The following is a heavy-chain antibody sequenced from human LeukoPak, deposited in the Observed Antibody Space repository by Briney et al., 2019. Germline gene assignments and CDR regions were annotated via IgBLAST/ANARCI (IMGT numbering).Heavy chain of an antibody. Sequence: SETLSLTCTVSGGSVNSYYLSWIRQPAGKTLEWIGRIYDGGSTNYNPSLKSRVTMSVDTSKNQISLKLKSVTAADTAVYYCARDRAGMVVAASTNAFDIWGQGTMVTVSS. V-gene: IGHV4-4*07. CDR3: ARDRAGMVVAASTNAFDI. J-gene: IGHJ3*02. CDR2: IYDGGST. D-gene: IGHD2-15*01. CDR1: GGSVNSYY.